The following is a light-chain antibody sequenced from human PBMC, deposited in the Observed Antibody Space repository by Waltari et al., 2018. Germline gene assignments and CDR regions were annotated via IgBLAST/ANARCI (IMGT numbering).Light chain of an antibody. V-gene: IGKV1-39*01. CDR2: AAS. J-gene: IGKJ2*01. Sequence: DIQMTQSPSSLSASVGDRVTITCRASQSISSYLNWYQQKPGKDTKLLIYAASSLQSGVPSRFSGSGSGTDFTLTISSLQPEDFATYYCQQSYSTPQYTFGQGTKLEIK. CDR1: QSISSY. CDR3: QQSYSTPQYT.